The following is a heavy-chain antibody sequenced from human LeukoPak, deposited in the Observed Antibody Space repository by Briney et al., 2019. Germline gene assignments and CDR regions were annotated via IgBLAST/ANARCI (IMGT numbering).Heavy chain of an antibody. CDR2: IYYSGST. CDR3: ALRRLTSAQIIEDNWFDP. V-gene: IGHV4-59*01. CDR1: GGSISSYY. Sequence: SETLSLTCTVSGGSISSYYWSWIRQPPGKGLEWIGYIYYSGSTNYNPSLKSRVTISVDTSKNQFSLRLTSVTAADTAVYYCALRRLTSAQIIEDNWFDPWGQGTLVTVSS. J-gene: IGHJ5*02. D-gene: IGHD2/OR15-2a*01.